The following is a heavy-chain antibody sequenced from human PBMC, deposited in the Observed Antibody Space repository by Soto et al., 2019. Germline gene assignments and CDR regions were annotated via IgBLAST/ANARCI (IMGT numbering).Heavy chain of an antibody. J-gene: IGHJ4*02. Sequence: GASVKVSCKASGYTFNSYAFTWVRQAPGQGLEWMGWISANNGNTNYAQKFRGRVTMTTDTSTNTVYMELRSLRSDDTAVYYCARDSRDGSGWYFDYWGQGTLVTVSS. V-gene: IGHV1-18*04. CDR3: ARDSRDGSGWYFDY. CDR1: GYTFNSYA. D-gene: IGHD6-19*01. CDR2: ISANNGNT.